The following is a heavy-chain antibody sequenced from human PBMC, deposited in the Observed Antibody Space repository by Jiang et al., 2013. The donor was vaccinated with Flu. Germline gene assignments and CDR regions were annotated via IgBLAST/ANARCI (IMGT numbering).Heavy chain of an antibody. V-gene: IGHV4-39*01. CDR1: GGSISSSSYY. CDR3: ARQGADPDYYFDY. D-gene: IGHD1-26*01. CDR2: IYYSGST. J-gene: IGHJ4*02. Sequence: GSGLVKPSETLSLTCTVSGGSISSSSYYWGWIRQPPGKGLEWIGSIYYSGSTYYNPSLKSRVTISVDTSKNQFSLKLSSVTAADTAVHYCARQGADPDYYFDYWGQGTLVTVSS.